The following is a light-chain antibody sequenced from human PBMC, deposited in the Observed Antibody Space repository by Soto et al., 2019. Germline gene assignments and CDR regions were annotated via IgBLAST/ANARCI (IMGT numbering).Light chain of an antibody. Sequence: DIQMTQSPSSLSASVGDRVTITCRASQSISSYLNWYQQKPGKAPKLLIYAASSLQSGVPSRFSGSGSVTDFTLTISSLQPEDVATYYCQQSYSTPRWTFGQGTKVEIK. CDR1: QSISSY. CDR3: QQSYSTPRWT. V-gene: IGKV1-39*01. J-gene: IGKJ1*01. CDR2: AAS.